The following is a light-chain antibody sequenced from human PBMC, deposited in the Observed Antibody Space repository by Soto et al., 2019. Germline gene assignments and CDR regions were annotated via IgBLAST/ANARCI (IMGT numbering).Light chain of an antibody. V-gene: IGKV3-11*01. CDR3: QHRSNWPRT. Sequence: EIVLTQSQATLSLSPGERATLSCRASQSVSSSLAWYQQKPGQAPRLLIYDASNRATGIPARFSGSGSGTDFTLTISSLEPEDFAVYYCQHRSNWPRTFGQGTKLEIK. J-gene: IGKJ2*01. CDR1: QSVSSS. CDR2: DAS.